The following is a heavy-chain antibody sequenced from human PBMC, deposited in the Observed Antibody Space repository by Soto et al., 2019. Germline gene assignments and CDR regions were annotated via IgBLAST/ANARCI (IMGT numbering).Heavy chain of an antibody. CDR3: ARDPGGQNRYYYYGMDV. Sequence: EVQLVESGGGLVQPGGSLRLSCAASGFTFSSYSMNWVRQAPGKGLEWVSYISSSSSTIYYADSVKGRFTISRDNAKKSLYLQMNSLRDEDTAVYYCARDPGGQNRYYYYGMDVWGQGTTVTVSS. CDR1: GFTFSSYS. D-gene: IGHD3-16*01. J-gene: IGHJ6*02. V-gene: IGHV3-48*02. CDR2: ISSSSSTI.